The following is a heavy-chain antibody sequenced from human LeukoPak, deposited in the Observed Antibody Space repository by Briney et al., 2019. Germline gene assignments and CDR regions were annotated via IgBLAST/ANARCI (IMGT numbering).Heavy chain of an antibody. J-gene: IGHJ4*02. CDR1: GFTFGAYA. D-gene: IGHD4-17*01. V-gene: IGHV3-30*18. Sequence: GRSLRLSCAASGFTFGAYAMHWVRQAPGKGLEWVAVISYDGNNKYYADSVKGRVTISRDNSKNTLYLQMNSLRAEDTAVYYCAKSYLDGDHADYWGQGTLVTVSS. CDR2: ISYDGNNK. CDR3: AKSYLDGDHADY.